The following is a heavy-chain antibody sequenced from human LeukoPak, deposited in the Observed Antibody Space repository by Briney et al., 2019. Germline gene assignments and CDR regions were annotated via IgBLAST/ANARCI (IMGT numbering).Heavy chain of an antibody. D-gene: IGHD2-15*01. CDR2: ISWNSGRK. V-gene: IGHV3-9*01. CDR1: GFTFDDYA. J-gene: IGHJ4*02. Sequence: GRSLRLSCAASGFTFDDYAMHWVRQVPGKGLEWVSGISWNSGRKDYADSVKGRFTISRDNANNSLYLQMNSLRAEDTALYHCIKSGNSVLIAAHSPFDYWGQEALVSVSS. CDR3: IKSGNSVLIAAHSPFDY.